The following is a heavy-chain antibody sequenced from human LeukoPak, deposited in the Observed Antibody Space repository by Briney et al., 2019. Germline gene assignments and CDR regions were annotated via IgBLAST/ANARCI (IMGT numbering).Heavy chain of an antibody. J-gene: IGHJ4*02. CDR1: GFTFSDYS. Sequence: PGGSLRLSCSGSGFTFSDYSILRARQAPGKGLEYVSGIVNNGGSTYYANSAKGRFTISRDNSKNTLYLQMNGLRAEDTAVYYCAKDVTSNEYKYGDYVSWGQGTLVTVSS. D-gene: IGHD5-24*01. CDR3: AKDVTSNEYKYGDYVS. CDR2: IVNNGGST. V-gene: IGHV3-64*04.